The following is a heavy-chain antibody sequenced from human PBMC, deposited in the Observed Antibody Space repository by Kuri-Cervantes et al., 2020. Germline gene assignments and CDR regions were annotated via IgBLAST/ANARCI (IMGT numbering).Heavy chain of an antibody. Sequence: GSLRLSCTVPGGSISSYYWSWIRQPPGKGLEWIGYIYYSGSTNYNPSLKSRVTISVDTSKNQFSLKLSSVTAADTAVYYCARDYYDSSGTFDYWGQGTLVTVSS. CDR2: IYYSGST. CDR1: GGSISSYY. CDR3: ARDYYDSSGTFDY. V-gene: IGHV4-59*01. J-gene: IGHJ4*02. D-gene: IGHD3-22*01.